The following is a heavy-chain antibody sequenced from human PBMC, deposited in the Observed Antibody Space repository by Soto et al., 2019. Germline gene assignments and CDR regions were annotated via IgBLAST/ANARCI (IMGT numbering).Heavy chain of an antibody. J-gene: IGHJ3*02. D-gene: IGHD6-13*01. V-gene: IGHV3-23*01. CDR1: GFTFSSYA. Sequence: HPGGSLRLSCAASGFTFSSYAMSWVRQAPGKGLEWVSAISGSGGSTYYADSVKGRFTISRDNSKNTLYLQMNSLRAEDTAVYYCARDGWAAAGKKYAFDIWGQGTMVTVSS. CDR3: ARDGWAAAGKKYAFDI. CDR2: ISGSGGST.